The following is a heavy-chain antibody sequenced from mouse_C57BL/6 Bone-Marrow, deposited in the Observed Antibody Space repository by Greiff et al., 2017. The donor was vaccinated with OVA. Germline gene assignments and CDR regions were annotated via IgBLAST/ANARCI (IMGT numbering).Heavy chain of an antibody. CDR1: GFTIKDDY. D-gene: IGHD2-1*01. J-gene: IGHJ2*01. CDR3: TSYGNFDY. Sequence: EVQLQQSGAELVRPGASVKLSCTASGFTIKDDYMHWVKQRPEQGLEWIGWIDPETGDTEYASQFQGKATITADTSSNTAYLQLSSLTSEDTAVYYCTSYGNFDYWGQGTTLTVSA. CDR2: IDPETGDT. V-gene: IGHV14-4*01.